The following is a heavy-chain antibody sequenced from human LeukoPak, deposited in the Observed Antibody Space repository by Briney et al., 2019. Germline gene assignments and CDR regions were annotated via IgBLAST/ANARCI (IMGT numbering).Heavy chain of an antibody. V-gene: IGHV3-21*01. CDR3: ARATQYYASSGRIDY. Sequence: PGVSLTLSCAASGFTSSIYSMNWVRQAPGKGLEWVSSISSSSSYIYYADSVKGRFTISRDNAKNSLYLQMNSLRAEDRAVYYCARATQYYASSGRIDYWGQGTLVTVSS. J-gene: IGHJ4*02. D-gene: IGHD3-22*01. CDR1: GFTSSIYS. CDR2: ISSSSSYI.